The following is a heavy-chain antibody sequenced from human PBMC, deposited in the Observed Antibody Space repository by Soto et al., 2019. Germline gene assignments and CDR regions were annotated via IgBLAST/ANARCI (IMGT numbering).Heavy chain of an antibody. CDR3: ARGHPYDFWSGYYTNYYYYGMDV. CDR1: GYTFTSYD. Sequence: RASVKVSCKASGYTFTSYDINWVRQATGQGLEWMGWMNPNSGNTGYAQKFQGRVTMTRNTSISTAYMELSSLRSEDTAVYYCARGHPYDFWSGYYTNYYYYGMDVWGQGTTVTVSS. D-gene: IGHD3-3*01. CDR2: MNPNSGNT. J-gene: IGHJ6*02. V-gene: IGHV1-8*01.